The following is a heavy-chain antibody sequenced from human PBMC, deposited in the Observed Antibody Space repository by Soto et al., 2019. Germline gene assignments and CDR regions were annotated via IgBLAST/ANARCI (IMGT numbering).Heavy chain of an antibody. V-gene: IGHV3-7*03. CDR1: GFTFNENG. D-gene: IGHD3-10*01. CDR2: IKQDGSEK. CDR3: ARLIGRREFDY. J-gene: IGHJ4*02. Sequence: GGSLRLSCAASGFTFNENGMHWVRQAPGKGLEWVANIKQDGSEKYYVDSVKGRFTISRDNAKNSVYLQMNSLRDEDTAVYYCARLIGRREFDYWGQGTLVTVSS.